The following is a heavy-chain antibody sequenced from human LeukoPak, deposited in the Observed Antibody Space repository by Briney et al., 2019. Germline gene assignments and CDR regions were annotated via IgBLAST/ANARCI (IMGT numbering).Heavy chain of an antibody. Sequence: GGSLRLSCAASGFTVGSNYMSWVRQAPGKGLEWVSVIYSGGSTYYADSVKGRFTISRDNSKNTLYLQMNSLRAEDTAVYYCASGTIFGVARIDAFDIWGQGTMVTVSS. CDR3: ASGTIFGVARIDAFDI. D-gene: IGHD3-3*01. V-gene: IGHV3-66*01. J-gene: IGHJ3*02. CDR1: GFTVGSNY. CDR2: IYSGGST.